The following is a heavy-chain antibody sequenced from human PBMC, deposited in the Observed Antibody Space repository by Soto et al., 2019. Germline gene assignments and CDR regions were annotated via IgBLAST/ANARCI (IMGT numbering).Heavy chain of an antibody. Sequence: GASVKVSCKASGDTFTSYYMHWVRQAPGQGLEWMGIINPSGGSTSYAQKFQGRVTMTRDTSTSTVYMELSSLRSEDTAVYYCARVTAGFLEWLSPMDVWGQGTTVTVSS. V-gene: IGHV1-46*01. CDR2: INPSGGST. D-gene: IGHD3-3*01. CDR1: GDTFTSYY. CDR3: ARVTAGFLEWLSPMDV. J-gene: IGHJ6*02.